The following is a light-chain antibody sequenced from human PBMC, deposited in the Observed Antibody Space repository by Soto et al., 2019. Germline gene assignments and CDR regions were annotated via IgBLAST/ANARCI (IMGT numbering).Light chain of an antibody. J-gene: IGKJ1*01. CDR1: QSVSSSY. CDR3: QQYRNWPRT. Sequence: EIVMTQSPATLSVSPGERATLSCSASQSVSSSYLAWYQQKPGQAPRLLVYGASTKATDMPGRFSGRGSGTEFTLTINNLQSEDFAVYYCQQYRNWPRTFGQGTKVDIK. V-gene: IGKV3-15*01. CDR2: GAS.